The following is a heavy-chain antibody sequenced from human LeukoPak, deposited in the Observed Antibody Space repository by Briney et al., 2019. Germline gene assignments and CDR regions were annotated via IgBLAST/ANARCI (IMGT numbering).Heavy chain of an antibody. V-gene: IGHV1-69*06. J-gene: IGHJ4*02. CDR1: GGTFSSYA. CDR2: IIPIFGTA. Sequence: SVKVSCKASGGTFSSYAISWVRQAPGQGLEWMGGIIPIFGTANYTQKFQGRVTITADKSTSTAYMELSSLRSEDTAVYYCARVGSGWSLGFDYWGQGTLVTVSS. CDR3: ARVGSGWSLGFDY. D-gene: IGHD6-19*01.